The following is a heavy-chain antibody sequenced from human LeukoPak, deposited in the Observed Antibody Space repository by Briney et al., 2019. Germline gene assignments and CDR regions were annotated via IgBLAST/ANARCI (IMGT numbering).Heavy chain of an antibody. D-gene: IGHD3-22*01. Sequence: ASVKVSCKASRYTFTGYYMHWVRQAPGQGLEWMGWINPNSGGTNYAQKFQGRVTMTRDTSISTAYMELSRLRSDDTAVYYCARRYYDSSGYGSWGQGTLVTVSS. CDR1: RYTFTGYY. CDR3: ARRYYDSSGYGS. CDR2: INPNSGGT. J-gene: IGHJ5*02. V-gene: IGHV1-2*02.